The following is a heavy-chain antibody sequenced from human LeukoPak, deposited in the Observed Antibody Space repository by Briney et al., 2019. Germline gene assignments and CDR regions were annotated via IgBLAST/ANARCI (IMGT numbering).Heavy chain of an antibody. CDR1: GYTFTRYD. D-gene: IGHD6-13*01. J-gene: IGHJ5*02. CDR2: MNPHSGNT. Sequence: ASVKVSCKASGYTFTRYDINWVRQATGHGGECMGWMNPHSGNTRYVQKLQGRVTITRNHSKSTAYMELSSLRSEDTAVYYCARASSSWSIGDWFDPWGQGTLVTVSS. CDR3: ARASSSWSIGDWFDP. V-gene: IGHV1-8*03.